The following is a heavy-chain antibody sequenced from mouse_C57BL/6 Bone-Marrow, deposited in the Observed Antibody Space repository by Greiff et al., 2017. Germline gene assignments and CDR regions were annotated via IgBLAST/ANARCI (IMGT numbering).Heavy chain of an antibody. D-gene: IGHD2-5*01. CDR3: ARPYDSNSWYFDV. Sequence: VQLQQPGAELVKPGASVQMSCKASGYTFTSYWITWVKQTPGQGLEWIGDIYPGSGSTNYNEKFKSKATLTVDTSSSTAYMQLSSLTSEDAAVYNGARPYDSNSWYFDVWGTGTTVTVSS. V-gene: IGHV1-55*01. J-gene: IGHJ1*03. CDR2: IYPGSGST. CDR1: GYTFTSYW.